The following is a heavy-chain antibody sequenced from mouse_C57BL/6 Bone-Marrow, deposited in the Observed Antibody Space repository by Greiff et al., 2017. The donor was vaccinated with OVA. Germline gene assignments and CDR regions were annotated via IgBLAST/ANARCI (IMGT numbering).Heavy chain of an antibody. Sequence: EVHLVESGPELVKPGASVKISCKASGYSFTGYYMHWVKQSHGNILDWIGYIYPYNGVSSYNQKFKGKATLTVDKSSSTAYMQLRSLASEDSAVDYGARGTGFDDWGQGTTLTVSS. CDR1: GYSFTGYY. V-gene: IGHV1-31*01. CDR3: ARGTGFDD. CDR2: IYPYNGVS. D-gene: IGHD3-1*01. J-gene: IGHJ2*01.